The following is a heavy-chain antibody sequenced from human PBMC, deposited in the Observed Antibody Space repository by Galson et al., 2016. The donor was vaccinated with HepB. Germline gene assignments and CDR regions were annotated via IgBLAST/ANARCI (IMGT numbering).Heavy chain of an antibody. CDR1: GYSFTSYW. Sequence: QSGAEVKKAGESLKISCKGSGYSFTSYWIGWVRQMPGKGLEWMGIIYPGDSDTRYSPSFHGQVTISADKSINTAYLQWSSLKASDTAMYYCARRRDILTGYRYYYYGMDVWGQGTTVTVSS. CDR2: IYPGDSDT. J-gene: IGHJ6*02. CDR3: ARRRDILTGYRYYYYGMDV. D-gene: IGHD3-9*01. V-gene: IGHV5-51*01.